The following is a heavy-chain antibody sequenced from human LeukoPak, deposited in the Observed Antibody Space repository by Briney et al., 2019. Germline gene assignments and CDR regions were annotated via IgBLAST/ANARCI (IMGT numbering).Heavy chain of an antibody. D-gene: IGHD3-16*01. V-gene: IGHV4-59*01. Sequence: GSLRLSCAASGFTFSSYGMSWVRQAPGKGLEGIGDIYYSGYTNYNPSLKSRVTISVDTSKNQFSLKLRSVTAADTAVYYCARETSQKGAHYMDVWGKGTTVTISS. CDR1: GFTFSSYG. J-gene: IGHJ6*03. CDR3: ARETSQKGAHYMDV. CDR2: IYYSGYT.